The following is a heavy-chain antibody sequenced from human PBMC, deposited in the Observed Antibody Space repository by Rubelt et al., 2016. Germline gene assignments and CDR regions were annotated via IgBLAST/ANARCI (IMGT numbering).Heavy chain of an antibody. V-gene: IGHV1-18*01. J-gene: IGHJ4*02. Sequence: QVQLVQSGAVLKKPGASVKVSCKVSGDTLSVFSIHWVRQAPGKGLEWMGWISAYNGNTNYAQKLQGRVNMTTYTSTSTAYMERRSLRPDDTAVYYCAREVMAISDYWGQGTLVTVSS. CDR3: AREVMAISDY. D-gene: IGHD2-21*01. CDR1: GDTLSVFS. CDR2: ISAYNGNT.